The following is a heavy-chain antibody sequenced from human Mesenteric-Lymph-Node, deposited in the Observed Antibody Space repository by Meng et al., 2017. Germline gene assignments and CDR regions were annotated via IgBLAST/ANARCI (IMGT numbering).Heavy chain of an antibody. CDR3: AKPYGSGSYGDAFDI. D-gene: IGHD3-10*01. CDR1: GFTFSSYW. V-gene: IGHV3-23*01. J-gene: IGHJ3*02. Sequence: GESLKISCAASGFTFSSYWMHWVRQAPGKGLEWVSAISGSGGSTYYADSVKGRFTISRDNSKYTLYLQMNSLRVEDTAVYYCAKPYGSGSYGDAFDIWGQGTMVTVSS. CDR2: ISGSGGST.